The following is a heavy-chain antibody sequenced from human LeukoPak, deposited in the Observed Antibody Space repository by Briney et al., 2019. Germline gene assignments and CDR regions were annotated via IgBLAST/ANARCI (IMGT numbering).Heavy chain of an antibody. D-gene: IGHD3-16*01. CDR3: ARDGASTFSGTY. Sequence: PGESLRLSCAASGFTVSSNCMSWVRQAPGRGLEWVSVIYSGGTTYYADSVKGRFTISRDNSNNTLFLQMNSLTAEDTAVYYCARDGASTFSGTYWGQGTLVTVSS. CDR2: IYSGGTT. V-gene: IGHV3-66*01. J-gene: IGHJ4*02. CDR1: GFTVSSNC.